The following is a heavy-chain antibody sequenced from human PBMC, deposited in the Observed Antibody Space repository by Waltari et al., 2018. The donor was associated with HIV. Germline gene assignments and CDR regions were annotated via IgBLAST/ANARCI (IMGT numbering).Heavy chain of an antibody. J-gene: IGHJ4*02. Sequence: EVQLVVSGGGWVTPGGSVGPSCGACGFTFCCYWRTRVRAAAGKGLEWVANIKQDGSEKYYVDSVNGRFTISRDNAENSLYLQMNSLRAKDTAVYYCARGGFYGSGSKVNWGQGTLVTVSS. CDR1: GFTFCCYW. V-gene: IGHV3-7*04. CDR3: ARGGFYGSGSKVN. CDR2: IKQDGSEK. D-gene: IGHD3-10*01.